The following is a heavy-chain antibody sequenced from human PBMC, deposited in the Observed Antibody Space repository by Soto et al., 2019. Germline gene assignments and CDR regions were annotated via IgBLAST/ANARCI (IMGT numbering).Heavy chain of an antibody. CDR3: ARDGDPGYSFWSGPLGGGRFDP. J-gene: IGHJ5*02. V-gene: IGHV1-69*12. D-gene: IGHD3-3*01. CDR2: IVPLFGTA. CDR1: GGTFDNTA. Sequence: QVQLVQSGAEVKEPGSSVNVSCKTSGGTFDNTAVTWVRQVPGQGLEWIGGIVPLFGTANYAQKFRGRVMITADESTSTAYMDLSSLRSDDTAIYYCARDGDPGYSFWSGPLGGGRFDPWGQGTLVTVSS.